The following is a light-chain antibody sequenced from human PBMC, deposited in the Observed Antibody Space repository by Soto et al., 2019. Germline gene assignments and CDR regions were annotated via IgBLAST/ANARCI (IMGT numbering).Light chain of an antibody. V-gene: IGKV3-20*01. CDR2: GAS. Sequence: EIVLAQSPGTLSLSPGERATLSCRASQSVRSSYLAWYQQKPGQAPRLLIHGASSRATGIPDRFSGSGSGTDFTLTISRLEPEDFAVYFCQQYGSSPYTFGQGTKLEIK. CDR3: QQYGSSPYT. J-gene: IGKJ2*01. CDR1: QSVRSSY.